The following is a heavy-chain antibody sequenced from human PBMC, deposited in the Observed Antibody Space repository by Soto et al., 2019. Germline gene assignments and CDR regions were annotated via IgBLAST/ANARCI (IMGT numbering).Heavy chain of an antibody. V-gene: IGHV3-33*01. CDR3: AREPLPRYERITMVRGPIGAFDI. J-gene: IGHJ3*02. CDR1: GFTFSSYG. Sequence: GGSLRLSCAASGFTFSSYGMHWVRQAPGKGLEWVAVIWYDGSNKYYADSVKGRFTISRDNSKNTLYLQMNSLRAEDTAVYYCAREPLPRYERITMVRGPIGAFDIWGQGTMVTVSS. D-gene: IGHD3-10*01. CDR2: IWYDGSNK.